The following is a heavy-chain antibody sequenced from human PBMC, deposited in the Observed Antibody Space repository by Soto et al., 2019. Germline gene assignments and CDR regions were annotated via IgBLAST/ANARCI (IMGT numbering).Heavy chain of an antibody. CDR2: ISGGGDTT. J-gene: IGHJ4*02. CDR3: AKGRGGSGSVTPSVDF. CDR1: GFTFNNYA. D-gene: IGHD3-10*01. Sequence: EVQLLESGGGLVQPGGSLRLSCAASGFTFNNYAMTWVRQAPGKGLEWVSAISGGGDTTSYADSVKGRFTVSRDGSKNTLYLQMSSLRAEDTALYYCAKGRGGSGSVTPSVDFWGQGTLVTVSS. V-gene: IGHV3-23*01.